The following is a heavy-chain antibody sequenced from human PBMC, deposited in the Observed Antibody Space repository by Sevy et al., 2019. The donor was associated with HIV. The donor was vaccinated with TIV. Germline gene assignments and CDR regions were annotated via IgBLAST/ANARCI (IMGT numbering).Heavy chain of an antibody. J-gene: IGHJ4*02. CDR1: GFTFNIYS. V-gene: IGHV3-48*02. Sequence: GGSLRLSCAASGFTFNIYSMYWVRQAPGKGLEWISYMTSDLNTIYYADSVKGRFTISRDNDRYLLFLQMDGLRDDDTGVYYCARSVAGNFDSWGRGTLVTVSS. CDR2: MTSDLNTI. D-gene: IGHD6-19*01. CDR3: ARSVAGNFDS.